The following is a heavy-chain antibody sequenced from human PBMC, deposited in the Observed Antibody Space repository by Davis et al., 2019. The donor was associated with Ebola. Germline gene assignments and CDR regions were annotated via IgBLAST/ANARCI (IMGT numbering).Heavy chain of an antibody. D-gene: IGHD1-14*01. CDR3: ARITGGFDP. V-gene: IGHV4-61*01. J-gene: IGHJ5*02. Sequence: SETLSLTCTVSGGSISSSSYYWSWIRQPPGKGLEWIGYIYYSGSTNYNPSLKSRVTISVDTSKNQFSLKLSSVTAADTAVYYCARITGGFDPWGQGTLVTVSS. CDR2: IYYSGST. CDR1: GGSISSSSYY.